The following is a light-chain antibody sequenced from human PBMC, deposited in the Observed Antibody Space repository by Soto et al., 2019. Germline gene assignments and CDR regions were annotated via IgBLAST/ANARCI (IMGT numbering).Light chain of an antibody. V-gene: IGKV1-39*01. CDR3: QQSYSTPIT. CDR1: QSISFY. Sequence: DIQMTQSPSSLSASVGDRVTITCRASQSISFYLNWYKQKQGNAPKXXIYAASNLQTGVPSRFSGSGSGTDFTLTINSLQPEDFATYSCQQSYSTPITFGQGTRLEIK. J-gene: IGKJ5*01. CDR2: AAS.